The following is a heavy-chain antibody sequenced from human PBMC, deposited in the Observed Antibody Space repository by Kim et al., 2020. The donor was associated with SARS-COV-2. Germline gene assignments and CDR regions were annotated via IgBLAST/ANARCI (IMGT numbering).Heavy chain of an antibody. V-gene: IGHV1-58*01. J-gene: IGHJ6*02. CDR2: IVVGSGNT. CDR3: AAEGPNRYCSSTSCQYYYYYGMDV. CDR1: GFTFTSSA. D-gene: IGHD2-2*01. Sequence: SVKVSCKASGFTFTSSAVQWVRQARGQRLEWIGWIVVGSGNTNYAQKFQERVTITRDMSTSTAYMELSSLRSEDTAVYYCAAEGPNRYCSSTSCQYYYYYGMDVWGQGTTVTVSS.